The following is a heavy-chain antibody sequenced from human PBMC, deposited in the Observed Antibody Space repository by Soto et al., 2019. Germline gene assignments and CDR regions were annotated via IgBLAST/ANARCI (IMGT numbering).Heavy chain of an antibody. D-gene: IGHD3-10*01. Sequence: AGGSLRLSCAASGFTFSGPAMHWVRQASGKGLEWVGRIRSKANSYATAYAASVKGRFTISRDDSKNTAYLQMNSLKTEDTAVYYCVWFGELLSNDYWGQGTLVTVSS. CDR2: IRSKANSYAT. V-gene: IGHV3-73*01. J-gene: IGHJ4*02. CDR3: VWFGELLSNDY. CDR1: GFTFSGPA.